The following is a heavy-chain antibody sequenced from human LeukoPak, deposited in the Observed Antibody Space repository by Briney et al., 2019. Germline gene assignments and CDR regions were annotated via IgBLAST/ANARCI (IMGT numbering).Heavy chain of an antibody. V-gene: IGHV3-15*07. J-gene: IGHJ5*02. CDR2: IRSNSDGGAI. D-gene: IGHD2/OR15-2a*01. CDR1: GFNFDNAW. CDR3: ATDFYDST. Sequence: GGSLRLSCATSGFNFDNAWMNWVRQAPGKGLEWVGRIRSNSDGGAIDYAAPVKGRFALSRDDSKNTLYLQMNSLQTEDTAMYYCATDFYDSTWGQGTLVTVSS.